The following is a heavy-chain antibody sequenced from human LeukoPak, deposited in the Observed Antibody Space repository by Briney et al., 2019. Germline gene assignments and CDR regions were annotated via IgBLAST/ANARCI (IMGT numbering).Heavy chain of an antibody. J-gene: IGHJ3*02. V-gene: IGHV3-21*01. Sequence: PGGSLRLSCAASGFTFSSYSMNWVRQAPGKGLEWVSSISSSSYIYYADSVKGRFTISRDNAKNSLYLQMNSLRAEDTAVYYCAREVGATYAFDIWGQGTMVTVSS. CDR3: AREVGATYAFDI. CDR2: ISSSSYI. D-gene: IGHD1-26*01. CDR1: GFTFSSYS.